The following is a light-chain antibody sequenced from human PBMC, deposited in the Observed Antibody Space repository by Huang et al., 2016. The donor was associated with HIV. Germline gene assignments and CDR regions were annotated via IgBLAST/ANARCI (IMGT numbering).Light chain of an antibody. Sequence: DIQMTQSPSSLSASLGERVTITCRASQTVSTYLSWYQQSPGKAPKLLIYAASSLQSGAPSRFSGSGSGTDFTLTISSLQPEDFATYYCQHTYTPPYTFGQGTKVDLK. V-gene: IGKV1-39*01. CDR2: AAS. CDR1: QTVSTY. CDR3: QHTYTPPYT. J-gene: IGKJ2*01.